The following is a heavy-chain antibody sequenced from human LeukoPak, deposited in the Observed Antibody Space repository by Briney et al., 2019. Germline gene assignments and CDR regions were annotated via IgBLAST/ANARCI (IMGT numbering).Heavy chain of an antibody. D-gene: IGHD3-10*01. CDR2: INQDGGEK. Sequence: GGSLRLSCAASGFTFSAYEMNWVRQAPGKGLEWVAKINQDGGEKHYVDSVKGRFTISRDNAKNSVYLQLTSLRVEDTAIYYCARGYYVSGCCALDCWGQGTLVTVSS. J-gene: IGHJ4*02. V-gene: IGHV3-7*05. CDR1: GFTFSAYE. CDR3: ARGYYVSGCCALDC.